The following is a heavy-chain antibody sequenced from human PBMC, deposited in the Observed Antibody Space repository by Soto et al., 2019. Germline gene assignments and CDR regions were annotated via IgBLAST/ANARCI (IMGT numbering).Heavy chain of an antibody. V-gene: IGHV4-59*01. CDR2: IYYSGST. CDR3: ARSRDSSSWSDY. CDR1: GGSISSYY. D-gene: IGHD6-13*01. J-gene: IGHJ4*02. Sequence: SETLSLTCTVSGGSISSYYWSWIRQPPGKGLEWIGYIYYSGSTNYNPSLKSRVTISVDTSKNQFSLKLSSVTAADTAVYYCARSRDSSSWSDYWGQGTLVTVSS.